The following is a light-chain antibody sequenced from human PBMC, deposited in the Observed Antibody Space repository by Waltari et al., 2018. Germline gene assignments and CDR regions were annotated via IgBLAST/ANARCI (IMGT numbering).Light chain of an antibody. J-gene: IGLJ1*01. CDR1: SCDVGGYNF. V-gene: IGLV2-14*03. Sequence: QSALTQPASVSGSHGQSITIACTGTSCDVGGYNFVHWYQQYPGKAPKLVIYDVSARPSGASDRFSGSKSGNTASLVISGLQPEDEADYYCSSYTATRHYVFGTGTKVTVL. CDR3: SSYTATRHYV. CDR2: DVS.